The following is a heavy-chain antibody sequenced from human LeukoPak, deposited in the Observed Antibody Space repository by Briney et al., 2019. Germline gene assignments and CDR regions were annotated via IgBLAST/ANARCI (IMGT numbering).Heavy chain of an antibody. J-gene: IGHJ6*03. CDR2: INHSGST. CDR3: AREGYPRRYCSSTSCRSGYYYMDV. D-gene: IGHD2-2*01. Sequence: PSETLSLTCAVYGGSFSGYYWSWIRQPPGKGLEWIGEINHSGSTYYNPSLKSRVTISVDTSKNQFSLKLSSVTAADTAVYYCAREGYPRRYCSSTSCRSGYYYMDVWGKGTTVTVSS. V-gene: IGHV4-34*01. CDR1: GGSFSGYY.